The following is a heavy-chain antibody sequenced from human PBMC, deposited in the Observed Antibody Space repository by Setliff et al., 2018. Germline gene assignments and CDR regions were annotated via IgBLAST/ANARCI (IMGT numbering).Heavy chain of an antibody. V-gene: IGHV3-48*04. D-gene: IGHD1-26*01. CDR1: GFTFSSYT. J-gene: IGHJ3*02. Sequence: GSLRLSCAASGFTFSSYTMNWVRQAPGKGLEWVSYISSSGSTIYYADSVKGRFTISRDNAKNSLYLQMNSLRAEDTAVYYCAREVVGAPSTFDIWGQGTMVTVSS. CDR2: ISSSGSTI. CDR3: AREVVGAPSTFDI.